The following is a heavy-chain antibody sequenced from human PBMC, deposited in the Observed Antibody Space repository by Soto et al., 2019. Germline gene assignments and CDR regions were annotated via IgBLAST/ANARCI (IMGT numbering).Heavy chain of an antibody. V-gene: IGHV1-3*01. J-gene: IGHJ6*02. Sequence: VASVKVSCKASGYTFTSYAMHWVRQAPGQRLEWMGWINAGNGNTKYSQKFQGRVTITRDTSASTAYMELSSLRSEDTAVYYCARDGRTTVTTWYYYGMDVWGQGTTVTVSS. CDR3: ARDGRTTVTTWYYYGMDV. CDR1: GYTFTSYA. D-gene: IGHD4-4*01. CDR2: INAGNGNT.